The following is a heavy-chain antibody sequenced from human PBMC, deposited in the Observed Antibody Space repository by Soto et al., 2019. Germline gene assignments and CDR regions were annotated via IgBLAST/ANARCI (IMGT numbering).Heavy chain of an antibody. Sequence: LSLTCTVSGGSISSGGYYWSWIRQHPGKGLEWIGYIYYSGSTYYNPSLKSRVTISVDTTKNQFSLKLSSVTAADTAVYYCAREATYNYYGMDVWGQGTTVTVSS. CDR3: AREATYNYYGMDV. CDR2: IYYSGST. D-gene: IGHD1-26*01. CDR1: GGSISSGGYY. J-gene: IGHJ6*02. V-gene: IGHV4-31*03.